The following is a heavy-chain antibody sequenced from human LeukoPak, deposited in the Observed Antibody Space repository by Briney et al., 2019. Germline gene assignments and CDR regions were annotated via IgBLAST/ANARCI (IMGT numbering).Heavy chain of an antibody. D-gene: IGHD3-22*01. CDR1: GGSISSYY. Sequence: PSETLSLTCTVSGGSISSYYWSWIRQPPVKGLEWIGYIYYSGSTNYNPSLKSRVTISVDTSKNQFSLKLSSVTAADTAVYYCARVEHAPPDMPFWSMIGVGKPSEGADDAFDIWGQGTMVTVSS. J-gene: IGHJ3*02. CDR2: IYYSGST. V-gene: IGHV4-59*08. CDR3: ARVEHAPPDMPFWSMIGVGKPSEGADDAFDI.